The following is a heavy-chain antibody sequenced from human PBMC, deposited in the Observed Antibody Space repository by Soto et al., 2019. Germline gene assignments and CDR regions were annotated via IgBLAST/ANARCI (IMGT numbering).Heavy chain of an antibody. CDR3: ASWYSSGWYHWFDP. D-gene: IGHD6-19*01. CDR2: IYYSGST. Sequence: PSETLSLTCTVSGGSISSSSYYWGWIRQPPGKGLEWIGSIYYSGSTYYNPSLKSRVTISVDTSKNQFSLKLSSVTAADTAVYYCASWYSSGWYHWFDPWGQGTLVTVSS. V-gene: IGHV4-39*01. J-gene: IGHJ5*02. CDR1: GGSISSSSYY.